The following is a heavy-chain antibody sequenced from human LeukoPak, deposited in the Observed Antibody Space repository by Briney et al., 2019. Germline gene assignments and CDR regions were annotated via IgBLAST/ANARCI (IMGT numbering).Heavy chain of an antibody. CDR1: GYTFTSYG. Sequence: ASVKVSCKASGYTFTSYGISWVRQPPGQGLEWMGWISAYNGNTNYAQKLQGRVTMTTDTSTSTAYMELRSLRSDDTAVYYCARSLGYYDSSGYAFDIWGQGTMVTVSS. D-gene: IGHD3-22*01. V-gene: IGHV1-18*01. CDR2: ISAYNGNT. CDR3: ARSLGYYDSSGYAFDI. J-gene: IGHJ3*02.